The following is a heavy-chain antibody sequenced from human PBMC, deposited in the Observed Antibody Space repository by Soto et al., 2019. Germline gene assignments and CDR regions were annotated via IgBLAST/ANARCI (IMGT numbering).Heavy chain of an antibody. V-gene: IGHV4-39*01. J-gene: IGHJ4*02. D-gene: IGHD3-16*01. CDR1: GGSLSSSSYY. CDR2: IYYSGST. Sequence: PSQTLSLTSTVSGGSLSSSSYYWGWNRQPPGKGLEWIGSIYYSGSTYYNPSLKSRVTISVDTSKNQFSLKLSSVTAADTAVYYCAHDYDYVWGTHGQPSDYWGQGTRVTLSS. CDR3: AHDYDYVWGTHGQPSDY.